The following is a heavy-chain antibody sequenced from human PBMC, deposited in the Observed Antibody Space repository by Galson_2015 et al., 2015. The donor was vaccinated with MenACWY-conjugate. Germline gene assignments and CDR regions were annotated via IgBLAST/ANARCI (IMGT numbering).Heavy chain of an antibody. CDR3: ARHDRTAPARSGAFDI. V-gene: IGHV4-38-2*02. D-gene: IGHD2-2*01. Sequence: ETLSLTCSVSGYSISRGYYWGWIRQPPGKGLEWIGSVDHSGSTYHNPSLKSRVTISVDTSKNQFSLKVDTVTAADTAVYYCARHDRTAPARSGAFDIWGRGTMVTVSS. CDR1: GYSISRGYY. J-gene: IGHJ3*02. CDR2: VDHSGST.